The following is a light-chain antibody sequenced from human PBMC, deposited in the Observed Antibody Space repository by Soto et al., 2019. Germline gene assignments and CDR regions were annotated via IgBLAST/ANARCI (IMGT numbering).Light chain of an antibody. J-gene: IGKJ4*01. Sequence: EIVLTQSPGTLSLSPGDIATLSCRASQSFRSTYLAWSQQKPGQAPRPLIYGASSSATGIPDRFSGSGSGTDFTLTISRLEPEDFAVYYCQQYGNSPLTFGGGTKVEIK. V-gene: IGKV3-20*01. CDR2: GAS. CDR1: QSFRSTY. CDR3: QQYGNSPLT.